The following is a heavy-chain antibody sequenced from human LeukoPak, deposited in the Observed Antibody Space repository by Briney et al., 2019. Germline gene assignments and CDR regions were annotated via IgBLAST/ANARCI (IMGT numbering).Heavy chain of an antibody. D-gene: IGHD4-17*01. Sequence: ASVKVSCKASGYTFTSYYMHWVRQAPGQGLEWMGIINPRDGITSSAQRFQGRVTLTRDTSTSTVQMELSSLRSEDTAVYYCARRGDYGDYHFDYWGQGTLVTVSS. V-gene: IGHV1-46*01. CDR2: INPRDGIT. J-gene: IGHJ4*02. CDR1: GYTFTSYY. CDR3: ARRGDYGDYHFDY.